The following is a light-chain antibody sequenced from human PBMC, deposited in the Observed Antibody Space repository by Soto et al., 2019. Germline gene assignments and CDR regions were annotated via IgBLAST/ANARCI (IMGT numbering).Light chain of an antibody. Sequence: EIVLTQSPGTLSLSPGERATLSCRATQSVSSSYLAWYQQKPGQAPRLLICGASSRATGIPDRFSGSRSGTDFTLTISRLEPEDFAVYYCQQYGSSPYTFGQGTKVDIK. J-gene: IGKJ2*01. CDR2: GAS. CDR3: QQYGSSPYT. CDR1: QSVSSSY. V-gene: IGKV3-20*01.